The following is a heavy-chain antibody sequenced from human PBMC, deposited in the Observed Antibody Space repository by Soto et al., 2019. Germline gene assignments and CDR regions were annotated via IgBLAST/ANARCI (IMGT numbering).Heavy chain of an antibody. D-gene: IGHD3-10*01. Sequence: HPGGSLRLSCAASGFTFSNYAMSWVRQAPGKGLEWVSSISGNGGSTYYADSVKGRFTISRDNSKSTLYLQMNSLRAEDTAKYYCAKDTGSPARYYYMDVWGKGTTVTVSS. CDR1: GFTFSNYA. CDR2: ISGNGGST. J-gene: IGHJ6*03. CDR3: AKDTGSPARYYYMDV. V-gene: IGHV3-23*01.